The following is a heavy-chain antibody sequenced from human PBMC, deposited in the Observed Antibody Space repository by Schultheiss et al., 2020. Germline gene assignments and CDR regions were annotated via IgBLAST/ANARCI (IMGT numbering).Heavy chain of an antibody. V-gene: IGHV3-9*01. J-gene: IGHJ4*02. CDR1: GFTFYDYA. CDR2: ISWNSGSI. D-gene: IGHD6-13*01. Sequence: GGSLRLSCAASGFTFYDYAMHWVRQAPGKGLEWVSGISWNSGSIGYADSVKGRFTISRDNSKNTLYLQMNSLRAEDTALYYCAKGTYSSSWYSDYWGQGTMVTVSS. CDR3: AKGTYSSSWYSDY.